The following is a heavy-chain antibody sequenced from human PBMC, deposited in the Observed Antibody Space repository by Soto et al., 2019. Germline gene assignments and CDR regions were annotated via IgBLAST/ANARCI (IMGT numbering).Heavy chain of an antibody. CDR2: ISWNSGSI. J-gene: IGHJ4*02. CDR3: AKDTGHGYSSGWYHDY. V-gene: IGHV3-9*01. Sequence: EVQLVESGGGLVQPGRSLRLSCAASGLTFDDYAMHWVRQAPGKGLEWVSGISWNSGSIGYADSVKGRFTISRDNAKNSLYLQMNSLRAEDTALYYCAKDTGHGYSSGWYHDYWGQGTLVTVSS. CDR1: GLTFDDYA. D-gene: IGHD6-19*01.